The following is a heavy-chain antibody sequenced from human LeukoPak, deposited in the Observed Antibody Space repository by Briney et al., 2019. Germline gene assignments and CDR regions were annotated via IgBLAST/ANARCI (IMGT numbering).Heavy chain of an antibody. V-gene: IGHV3-7*01. CDR1: AFPFSTYT. CDR2: INQDGSET. D-gene: IGHD3-10*01. J-gene: IGHJ4*02. Sequence: GGSLRLSCAASAFPFSTYTMHWVRQAPGKGLEWVANINQDGSETYYVDSVKGRFTISRANPKNSLYLQMNSLRAEDTALYYCARFGSGRQFHYLDFWGQGALVTVSS. CDR3: ARFGSGRQFHYLDF.